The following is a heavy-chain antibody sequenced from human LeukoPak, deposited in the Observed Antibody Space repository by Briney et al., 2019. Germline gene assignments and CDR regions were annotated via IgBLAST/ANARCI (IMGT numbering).Heavy chain of an antibody. CDR3: ARHGRSAYYDFWSGYSYYYYMDV. D-gene: IGHD3-3*01. Sequence: SETLSLTCTVSGGSISSYYWSWTRQPPGKGLEWIGYIYTSGSTNYNPSLKSRVTISVDTSKNQFSLKLSSVTAADTAVYYCARHGRSAYYDFWSGYSYYYYMDVWGKGTTVTVSS. CDR1: GGSISSYY. V-gene: IGHV4-4*09. J-gene: IGHJ6*03. CDR2: IYTSGST.